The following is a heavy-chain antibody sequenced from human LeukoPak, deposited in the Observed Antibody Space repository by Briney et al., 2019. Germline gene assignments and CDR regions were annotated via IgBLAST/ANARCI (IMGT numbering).Heavy chain of an antibody. Sequence: ASVKVSCKTSGYTFTNHGLSWVRQVPGQGLEWMGWINPNSGGTNYAQKFQGRVTMTRDTSISTAYMELSRLRSDDTAVYYCARGGQWFDPWGQGTLVTVSS. CDR1: GYTFTNHG. J-gene: IGHJ5*02. V-gene: IGHV1-2*02. CDR2: INPNSGGT. CDR3: ARGGQWFDP.